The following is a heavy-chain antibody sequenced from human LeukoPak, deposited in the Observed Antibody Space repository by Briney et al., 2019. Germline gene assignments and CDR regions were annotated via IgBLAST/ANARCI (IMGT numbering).Heavy chain of an antibody. CDR3: ARRSVLRFLEWLPAASVYYYYGMDV. Sequence: GASVKVSCKASGGTFSSYAISWVRQAPGQGLEWMGGIIPIFGTANYAQKFQGRVTITADESTSTAYMELSSLRSEDAVVYYCARRSVLRFLEWLPAASVYYYYGMDVWGQGTTVTVSS. CDR1: GGTFSSYA. V-gene: IGHV1-69*13. CDR2: IIPIFGTA. J-gene: IGHJ6*02. D-gene: IGHD3-3*01.